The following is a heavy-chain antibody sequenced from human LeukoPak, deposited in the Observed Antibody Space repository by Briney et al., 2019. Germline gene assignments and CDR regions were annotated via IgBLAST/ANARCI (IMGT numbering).Heavy chain of an antibody. CDR1: GFTFDDYG. J-gene: IGHJ4*02. Sequence: GGSLRLSCAASGFTFDDYGMSWVRQAPGKGLEWVSGINWNGGSTGYADSVKGRFTISRDNAKNSLYLQMNSLRAEDTALYYCARDGHYYDSSGYYLYFDYWGQGTLVTVSS. CDR2: INWNGGST. CDR3: ARDGHYYDSSGYYLYFDY. D-gene: IGHD3-22*01. V-gene: IGHV3-20*04.